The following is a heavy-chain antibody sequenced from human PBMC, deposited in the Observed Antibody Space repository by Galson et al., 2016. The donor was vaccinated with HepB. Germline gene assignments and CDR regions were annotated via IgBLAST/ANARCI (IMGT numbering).Heavy chain of an antibody. CDR3: AKEGAYCGRYCYPSVYYFYFGMDV. V-gene: IGHV3-23*01. J-gene: IGHJ6*02. CDR1: GFTFSSHA. CDR2: ISESGGFT. D-gene: IGHD2-21*02. Sequence: SLRLSCAASGFTFSSHAMSWVRQAPGKGLEWVSGISESGGFTHYADSVKGRFTISRDNSKNTLYLQMNSLRAEDTAVYYCAKEGAYCGRYCYPSVYYFYFGMDVWGQGTTVTVSS.